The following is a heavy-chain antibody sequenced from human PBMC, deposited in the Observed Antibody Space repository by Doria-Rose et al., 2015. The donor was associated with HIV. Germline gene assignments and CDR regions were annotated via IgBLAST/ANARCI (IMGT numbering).Heavy chain of an antibody. D-gene: IGHD1-26*01. V-gene: IGHV4-59*01. J-gene: IGHJ4*02. CDR1: GGSISHYY. CDR2: IFYTGST. Sequence: QVQLVQSGPGLVKPSETLSLTCSVSGGSISHYYWSWIRQPPGKGLEYIGDIFYTGSTNYSPSFKSRVSISIDTSKNKFSLGLSSVIAADTAVYYCARVLSGTYDYWGQGTLVTVSS. CDR3: ARVLSGTYDY.